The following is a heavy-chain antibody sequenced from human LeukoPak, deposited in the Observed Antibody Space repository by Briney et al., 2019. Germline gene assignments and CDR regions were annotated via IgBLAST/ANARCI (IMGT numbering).Heavy chain of an antibody. V-gene: IGHV4-59*12. CDR1: GGSISSYY. D-gene: IGHD1-1*01. J-gene: IGHJ4*02. CDR3: ARGRGYDPVVFYFDS. Sequence: SETLSLTCTVSGGSISSYYWSWIRQPPGKGLEWIGYIYYSGSTNYNPSLKSRVTISVDTSKNQFSLKLSSVTAADTAVYYCARGRGYDPVVFYFDSGGQGNLVIVSS. CDR2: IYYSGST.